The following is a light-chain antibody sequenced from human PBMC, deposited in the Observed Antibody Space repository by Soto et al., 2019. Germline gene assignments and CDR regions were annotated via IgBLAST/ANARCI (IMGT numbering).Light chain of an antibody. V-gene: IGLV2-11*01. J-gene: IGLJ1*01. CDR1: SSDVGGYNY. CDR2: DVS. Sequence: QSVLTQPRSVSGSPGLSVTISCTGTSSDVGGYNYVSWYQQHPGKAPKLMIYDVSKRPSGVPDRFSGSKSGNTASLTISGLQAEDEADYYCSSYTSSSTYYVFGTGTKVTVL. CDR3: SSYTSSSTYYV.